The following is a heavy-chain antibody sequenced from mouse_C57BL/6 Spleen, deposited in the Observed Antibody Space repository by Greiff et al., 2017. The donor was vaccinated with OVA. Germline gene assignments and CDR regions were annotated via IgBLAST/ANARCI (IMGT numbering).Heavy chain of an antibody. Sequence: VHLVESGPELVKPGASVKISCKASGYAFSSSWMNWVKQRPGKGLEWIGRIYPGDGDTNYNGKFKGKATLTADKSSSTAYMQVRSLTSEDSAVDFCARYEGYAMDYWGQGTSVTVSS. CDR2: IYPGDGDT. D-gene: IGHD2-12*01. CDR1: GYAFSSSW. CDR3: ARYEGYAMDY. V-gene: IGHV1-82*01. J-gene: IGHJ4*01.